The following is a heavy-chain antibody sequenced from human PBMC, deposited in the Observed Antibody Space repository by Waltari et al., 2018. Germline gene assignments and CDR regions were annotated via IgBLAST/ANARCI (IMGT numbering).Heavy chain of an antibody. CDR2: ISSSSSYI. CDR3: ARDPTNAYSSGWAFDY. CDR1: GFTFSSYS. D-gene: IGHD6-19*01. V-gene: IGHV3-21*01. J-gene: IGHJ4*02. Sequence: EVQLVESGGGLVKPGGSLRLSCAASGFTFSSYSMNWVRQAPGKGLEWVSSISSSSSYIYYADSVKGRFTISRDNAKNSLYLQMNSLRAEDTAVYYCARDPTNAYSSGWAFDYWGQGTLVTVSS.